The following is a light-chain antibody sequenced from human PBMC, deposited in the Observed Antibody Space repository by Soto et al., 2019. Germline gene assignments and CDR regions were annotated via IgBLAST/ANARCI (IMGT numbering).Light chain of an antibody. J-gene: IGLJ2*01. V-gene: IGLV1-44*01. CDR3: GTWDSSLTDVV. CDR1: SSNIGSNT. CDR2: NDN. Sequence: QSVLTQPPSASGTPGQRVTISCSGSSSNIGSNTVNWYQQLPGTAPKLLIYNDNQRPSGVPDRFSGSKSGTSASLAISGLQSGDEADYYCGTWDSSLTDVVFGRGTKVTVL.